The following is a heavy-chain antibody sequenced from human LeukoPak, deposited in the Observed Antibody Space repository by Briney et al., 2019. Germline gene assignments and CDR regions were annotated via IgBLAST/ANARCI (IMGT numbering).Heavy chain of an antibody. V-gene: IGHV4-59*01. J-gene: IGHJ4*02. CDR2: IYYSGST. CDR3: ARERAMVRGVGTFDY. D-gene: IGHD3-10*01. CDR1: GCSISSYY. Sequence: SETLSLTCTASGCSISSYYWSWIRQPPGKGLEWIGYIYYSGSTNYNPALKSRVTISVDTSKNQFSLKLSFVTAADTAVYYCARERAMVRGVGTFDYWGQGTLVIVSS.